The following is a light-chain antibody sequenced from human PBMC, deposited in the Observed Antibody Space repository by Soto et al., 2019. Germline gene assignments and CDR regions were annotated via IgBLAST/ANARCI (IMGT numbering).Light chain of an antibody. V-gene: IGKV1-9*01. CDR1: QGISSY. CDR3: QQLNSYPIT. Sequence: IQLTQYPASLSSSVGGRVTITCRASQGISSYLAWYQQKPGKAPKLLIYAASTLQSGVPSRFSGSGSGTDFTLTISSLQPEDFATYYCQQLNSYPITFGQGTRLEIK. J-gene: IGKJ5*01. CDR2: AAS.